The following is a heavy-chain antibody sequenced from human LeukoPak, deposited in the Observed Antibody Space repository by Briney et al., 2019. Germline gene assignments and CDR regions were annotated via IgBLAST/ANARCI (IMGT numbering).Heavy chain of an antibody. D-gene: IGHD1-7*01. CDR1: GFTFSSYW. J-gene: IGHJ4*02. V-gene: IGHV3-7*01. Sequence: PGGSLRLSCVASGFTFSSYWINWVRQAPGKGLEWVASINEDGGERHYVDSVKGRFTISRDNAKNSGYLQMNSLRAEDTAVYYCGRLTWPGTAYWGQGTLVTVSS. CDR3: GRLTWPGTAY. CDR2: INEDGGER.